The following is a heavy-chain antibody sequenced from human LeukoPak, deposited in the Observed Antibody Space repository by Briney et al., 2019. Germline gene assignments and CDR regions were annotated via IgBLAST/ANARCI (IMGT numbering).Heavy chain of an antibody. CDR1: GGSISSNTDF. Sequence: SETLSLTCTVSGGSISSNTDFWAWIRQPPGKGLEWIGTIYYSGSTYYNPSLNSRVTISVDTSKNQFSLKVTSVTAADTAVYYCARLAYCSGGSCHHDYWGQGTMVTVSS. D-gene: IGHD2-15*01. V-gene: IGHV4-39*01. CDR2: IYYSGST. CDR3: ARLAYCSGGSCHHDY. J-gene: IGHJ4*02.